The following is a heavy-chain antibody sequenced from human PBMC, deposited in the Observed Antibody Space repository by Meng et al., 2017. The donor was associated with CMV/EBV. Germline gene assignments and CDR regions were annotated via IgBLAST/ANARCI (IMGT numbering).Heavy chain of an antibody. CDR3: ARVMGPNRTPYYFDY. CDR1: GGSISSGDYY. CDR2: IYYSGST. J-gene: IGHJ4*02. V-gene: IGHV4-30-4*08. Sequence: QVQQQESGPVLVKPSQTLSLTCTVSGGSISSGDYYWSWIRQPPGKGLEWIGYIYYSGSTYYNPSLKSRVTISVDTSKNQFSLKLSSVTAADTAVYYCARVMGPNRTPYYFDYWGQGTLVTVSS. D-gene: IGHD1-14*01.